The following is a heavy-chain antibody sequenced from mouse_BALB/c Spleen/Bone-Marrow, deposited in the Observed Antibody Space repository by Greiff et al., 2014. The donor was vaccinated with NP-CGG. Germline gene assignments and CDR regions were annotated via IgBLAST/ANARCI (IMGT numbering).Heavy chain of an antibody. CDR1: GFTFSRYG. J-gene: IGHJ4*01. CDR2: ISFGGSYT. CDR3: ARQYGNLGVMDY. D-gene: IGHD2-1*01. Sequence: EVQRVESGGDLVKPGGPLELSCAASGFTFSRYGMSWVRQTPDKRLEWVANISFGGSYTYYPDSVKGRFTISRDNAKNTLYLQMSSLKSEDTAMYYCARQYGNLGVMDYWGQGTSVTVSS. V-gene: IGHV5-6*01.